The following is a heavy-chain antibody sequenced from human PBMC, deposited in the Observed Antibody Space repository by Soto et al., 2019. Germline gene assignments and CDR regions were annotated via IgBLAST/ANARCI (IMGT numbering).Heavy chain of an antibody. J-gene: IGHJ4*02. Sequence: GVSLRLSCAASGFTFSSYAVNWVRQAPGKGLEWVSYISLSGSTIYYADSVKGRFTISRDDAKNSLYLQMDSLRADDTAVYYCARESFSASPNFFDYWGQGTLVTVSS. CDR3: ARESFSASPNFFDY. CDR2: ISLSGSTI. CDR1: GFTFSSYA. V-gene: IGHV3-48*03. D-gene: IGHD3-3*02.